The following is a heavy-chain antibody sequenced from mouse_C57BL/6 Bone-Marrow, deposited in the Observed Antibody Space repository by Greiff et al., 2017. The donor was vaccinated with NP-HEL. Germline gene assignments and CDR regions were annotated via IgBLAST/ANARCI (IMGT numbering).Heavy chain of an antibody. D-gene: IGHD2-4*01. CDR3: ARSKIYYDYDGYFDY. CDR1: GYTFTSYG. J-gene: IGHJ2*01. V-gene: IGHV1-81*01. Sequence: QVQLQQSGAELARPGASVKLSCKASGYTFTSYGISWVKQRTGQGLEWIGEIYPRSGNTYYNEKFKGKATLTADKSSSTAYMELRSLTSEDSAVYFCARSKIYYDYDGYFDYWGQGTTLTVSS. CDR2: IYPRSGNT.